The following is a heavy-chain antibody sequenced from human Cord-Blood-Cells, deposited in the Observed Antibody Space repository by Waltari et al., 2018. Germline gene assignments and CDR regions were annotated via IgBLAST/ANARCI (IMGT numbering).Heavy chain of an antibody. D-gene: IGHD2-15*01. CDR1: GYTFTGYY. J-gene: IGHJ4*02. Sequence: QVQLVQSGAEVKKPGASVKVSCKASGYTFTGYYMHWVRQAPGQGLEWMGWINPNSGGTNYAQKFQGRVTMTRDTSISTAYMELSRLRSDDTAVYYCARDQVVVAATLFSDYWGQGTLVTVSS. CDR3: ARDQVVVAATLFSDY. V-gene: IGHV1-2*02. CDR2: INPNSGGT.